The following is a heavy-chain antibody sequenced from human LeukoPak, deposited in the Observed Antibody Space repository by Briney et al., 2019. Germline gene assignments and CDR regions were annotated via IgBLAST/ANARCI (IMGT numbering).Heavy chain of an antibody. CDR1: GGSISSSSYY. Sequence: SETLSLTCTVSGGSISSSSYYWGWIRQPPGKGLEWIGSIYYSGSTYYNPSLKSRVTISLDTSKNQFSLKLSSVTAADTAVYYCASVRGYSSGWYASGFDPWGQGTLVTVSS. J-gene: IGHJ5*02. CDR2: IYYSGST. CDR3: ASVRGYSSGWYASGFDP. V-gene: IGHV4-39*07. D-gene: IGHD6-19*01.